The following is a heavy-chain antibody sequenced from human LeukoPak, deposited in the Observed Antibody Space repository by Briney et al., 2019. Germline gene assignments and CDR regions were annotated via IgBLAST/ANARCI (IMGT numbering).Heavy chain of an antibody. D-gene: IGHD4-23*01. CDR2: MNPNSGNT. CDR3: ARDYSGNPIFDY. J-gene: IGHJ4*02. CDR1: GYTFTSYD. V-gene: IGHV1-8*01. Sequence: ASVKVSCKASGYTFTSYDINWVRQATGQGLEWMGWMNPNSGNTGYAQKFQGRVTITADKSTSTAYMELSSLRSEDTAVYYCARDYSGNPIFDYWGQGTLVTVSS.